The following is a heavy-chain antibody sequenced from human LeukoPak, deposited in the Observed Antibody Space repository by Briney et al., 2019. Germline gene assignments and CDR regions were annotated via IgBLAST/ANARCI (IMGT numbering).Heavy chain of an antibody. J-gene: IGHJ5*02. CDR1: GFTFSSFE. D-gene: IGHD1-26*01. CDR2: ISSNNGYI. Sequence: GGSLRLSCAASGFTFSSFEMNWVRQAPGKGLEWVSSISSNNGYIYYADSVKGRFTISRDNAKNSLYLQMNSLRAEDTAVYYCAREWESDLWGQGTLVTVSS. CDR3: AREWESDL. V-gene: IGHV3-21*01.